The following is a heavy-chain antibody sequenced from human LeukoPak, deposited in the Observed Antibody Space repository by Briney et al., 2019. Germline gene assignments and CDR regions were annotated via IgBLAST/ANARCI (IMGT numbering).Heavy chain of an antibody. V-gene: IGHV6-1*01. CDR3: AREGRYCSSPSCDYYYMDV. CDR1: GDSVSSNSAA. J-gene: IGHJ6*03. Sequence: SQTLSLTCAISGDSVSSNSAAWNWIRQSPSRGLEWLGRTYYRSKWYNDYAVSVKSRITINPDTSKNQFSLQLNSATPEDTAVYYCAREGRYCSSPSCDYYYMDVWGKGTTVTISS. CDR2: TYYRSKWYN. D-gene: IGHD2-2*01.